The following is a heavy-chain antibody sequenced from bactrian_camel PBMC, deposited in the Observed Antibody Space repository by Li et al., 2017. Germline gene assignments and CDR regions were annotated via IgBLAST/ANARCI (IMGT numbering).Heavy chain of an antibody. J-gene: IGHJ4*01. Sequence: HVQLVESGGGSVQVGGSLRLSCAASGYIHSHVCMAWFRQAPGKEREEVAHIDSDGSTTYADSVKRRFTISRDNVDIILYLQMDSLKPEDTAMYYCAADTTGWVGLCEYGFWGQGTQVTVSS. CDR1: GYIHSHVC. D-gene: IGHD5*01. CDR2: IDSDGST. V-gene: IGHV3S53*01. CDR3: AADTTGWVGLCEYGF.